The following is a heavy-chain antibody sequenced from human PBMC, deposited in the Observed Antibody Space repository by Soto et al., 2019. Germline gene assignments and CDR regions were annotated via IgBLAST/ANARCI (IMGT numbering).Heavy chain of an antibody. J-gene: IGHJ4*02. CDR2: IIPIFGTA. D-gene: IGHD1-26*01. V-gene: IGHV1-69*12. CDR3: AVISGSYYDGPFGY. CDR1: GGTFSSYA. Sequence: QVQLVQSGAEVKKPGSSVKVSCKASGGTFSSYAISWVRQAPGHGLEWMGGIIPIFGTANYAQKFQGRVTITADESTGTAYMALCSLRSGDTAVYYCAVISGSYYDGPFGYWVQGTLVTVFS.